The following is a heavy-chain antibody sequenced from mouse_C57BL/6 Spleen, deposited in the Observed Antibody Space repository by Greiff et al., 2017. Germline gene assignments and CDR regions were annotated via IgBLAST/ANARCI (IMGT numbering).Heavy chain of an antibody. D-gene: IGHD1-1*01. V-gene: IGHV1-82*01. CDR2: IYPGDGDT. Sequence: VKLQESGPELVKPGASVKISCKASGYAFSSSWMNWVKQRPGQGLEWIGRIYPGDGDTNYNGKFKGKATLTADKSSSTAYMQLSSLTSEDSAVYFCARGTTVGPFDYWGQGTTRTVSS. CDR3: ARGTTVGPFDY. CDR1: GYAFSSSW. J-gene: IGHJ2*01.